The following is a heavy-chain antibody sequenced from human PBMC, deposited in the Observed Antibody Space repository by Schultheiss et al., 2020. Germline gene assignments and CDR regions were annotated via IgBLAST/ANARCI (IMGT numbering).Heavy chain of an antibody. J-gene: IGHJ4*02. V-gene: IGHV3-11*04. CDR1: GFTLSDYY. CDR3: ARDRGAAAGTGSDY. D-gene: IGHD6-13*01. Sequence: SLKISCAASGFTLSDYYMSWLRQAPGKGLEWASYISSSGSTIYYADSVKGRFTISRDNAKNSLYLQMNSLRAEDTAVYYCARDRGAAAGTGSDYWGQGALVTVSS. CDR2: ISSSGSTI.